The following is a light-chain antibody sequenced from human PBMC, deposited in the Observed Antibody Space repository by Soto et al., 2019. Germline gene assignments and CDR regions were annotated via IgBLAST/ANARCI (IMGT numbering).Light chain of an antibody. V-gene: IGLV2-23*02. J-gene: IGLJ1*01. CDR2: EVS. CDR3: CSYAGSSTFYV. Sequence: QSALTQPASVSGSPGQSITISCTGTSSDVGCYNLVSWYQQHPGKAPKLMIDEVSKRPSGVSNRFSGSKSGNTASLTISGLQAEDEAEYYCCSYAGSSTFYVFGTGTKVTVL. CDR1: SSDVGCYNL.